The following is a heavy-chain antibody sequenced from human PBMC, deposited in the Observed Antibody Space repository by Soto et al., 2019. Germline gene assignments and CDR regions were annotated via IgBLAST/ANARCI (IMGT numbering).Heavy chain of an antibody. J-gene: IGHJ4*02. Sequence: GGSLRLSCAASGFTVSGNYMSWVRQAPGKGLEWVSVIYTGGYTFYADSVKGRFTISRDNSKNTLYLQMNSLRAEDTAVYYCAKDLSNWNYDYWGQGTLVTVSS. CDR2: IYTGGYT. CDR1: GFTVSGNY. D-gene: IGHD1-7*01. V-gene: IGHV3-53*05. CDR3: AKDLSNWNYDY.